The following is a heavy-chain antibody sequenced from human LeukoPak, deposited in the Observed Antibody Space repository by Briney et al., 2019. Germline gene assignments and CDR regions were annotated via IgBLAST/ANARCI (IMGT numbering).Heavy chain of an antibody. Sequence: SETLSLTCTVSGGSISSYYWSWIRQPPGKGLEWIGFIYYSGSTNYNPSLKSRVTMSVDTSKNQFSLKLSSVTAADTAVYYCARHGSGWYFDYWGQGTLVTVSS. V-gene: IGHV4-59*08. D-gene: IGHD6-19*01. CDR1: GGSISSYY. J-gene: IGHJ4*02. CDR3: ARHGSGWYFDY. CDR2: IYYSGST.